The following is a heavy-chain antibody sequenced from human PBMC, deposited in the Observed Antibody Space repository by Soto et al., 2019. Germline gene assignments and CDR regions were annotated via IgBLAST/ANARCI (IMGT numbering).Heavy chain of an antibody. Sequence: LRLSCAASGFTFSSYAMSWVRQAPGKGLEWVSAISGSGGSTYYADSVKGRFTISRDNSKNTLYLQMNSLRAEDTAVYYCAKVSGIVVVPAAFGMDVWGQGTTVTVSS. V-gene: IGHV3-23*01. CDR3: AKVSGIVVVPAAFGMDV. CDR2: ISGSGGST. CDR1: GFTFSSYA. D-gene: IGHD2-2*01. J-gene: IGHJ6*02.